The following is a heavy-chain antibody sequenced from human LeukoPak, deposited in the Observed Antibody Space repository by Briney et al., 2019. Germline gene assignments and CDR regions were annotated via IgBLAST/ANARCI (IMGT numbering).Heavy chain of an antibody. Sequence: GASVKVSCKASGYTFTSYYMHWVRQAPGQGLEWMGWINPNSGGTNYAQKFQGRVTMTRDTSISTAYMELSRLRSDDTAVYYCARAFYDSSGYYSPGYWGQGTLVTVSS. CDR3: ARAFYDSSGYYSPGY. V-gene: IGHV1-2*02. CDR2: INPNSGGT. D-gene: IGHD3-22*01. J-gene: IGHJ4*02. CDR1: GYTFTSYY.